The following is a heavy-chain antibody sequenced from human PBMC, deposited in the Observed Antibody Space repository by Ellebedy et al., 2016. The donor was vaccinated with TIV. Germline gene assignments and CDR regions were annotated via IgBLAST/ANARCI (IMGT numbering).Heavy chain of an antibody. V-gene: IGHV2-70*04. J-gene: IGHJ3*02. CDR2: IDWDDDT. CDR3: ARNSRDDFDI. Sequence: SGPTLVKPTQTLTLTCTLSGLSVSSNGMRVNWIRQPPGKALEWLARIDWDDDTFYSTSLKTRLTISKDTSKNQVVLKMTDMDPVDTATYYCARNSRDDFDIWGQGTRVTVSS. CDR1: GLSVSSNGMR.